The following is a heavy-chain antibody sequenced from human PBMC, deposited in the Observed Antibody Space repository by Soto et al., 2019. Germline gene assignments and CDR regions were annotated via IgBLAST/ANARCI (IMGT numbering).Heavy chain of an antibody. V-gene: IGHV1-8*01. CDR2: MNPNTGNT. CDR1: GYTFASYN. Sequence: ASVKVSCKASGYTFASYNINWVRQATGQGLEWMGWMNPNTGNTGYAQKFQGRVTMTRSISITTAYMELSGLRSEDTAVYFCARAAVASTSFDYWGQGALVTV. D-gene: IGHD6-19*01. J-gene: IGHJ4*02. CDR3: ARAAVASTSFDY.